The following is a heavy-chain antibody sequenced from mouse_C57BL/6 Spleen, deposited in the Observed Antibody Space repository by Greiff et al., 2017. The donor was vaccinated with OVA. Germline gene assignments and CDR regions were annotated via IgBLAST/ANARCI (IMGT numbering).Heavy chain of an antibody. CDR2: IDPSDSYT. Sequence: VQLQQSGAELVMPGASVKLSCKASGYTFTSYWMPWVKQRPGQGLEWIGTIDPSDSYTNYTHKFKGKSTLTVDKSSSTAYLQLSSLPSEDSAFYCCEDGYAFDDWGQGTTLTVSS. V-gene: IGHV1-69*01. CDR1: GYTFTSYW. D-gene: IGHD2-2*01. CDR3: EDGYAFDD. J-gene: IGHJ2*01.